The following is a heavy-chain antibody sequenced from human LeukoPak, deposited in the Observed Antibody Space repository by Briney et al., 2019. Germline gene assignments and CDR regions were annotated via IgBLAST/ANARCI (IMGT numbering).Heavy chain of an antibody. CDR3: ARTDWFDP. J-gene: IGHJ5*02. Sequence: GESLRLSCAGSGFRFSDSWMHWVRQAPGKGLVWVARIKGDGSATYYADSVKGRFTISRDNAKSTLYLQMNSLRVEDTALYFCARTDWFDPWGQGTLVTVSS. V-gene: IGHV3-74*01. CDR1: GFRFSDSW. CDR2: IKGDGSAT.